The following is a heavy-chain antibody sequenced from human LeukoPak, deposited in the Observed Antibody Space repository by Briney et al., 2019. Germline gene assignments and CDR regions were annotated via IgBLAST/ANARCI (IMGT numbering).Heavy chain of an antibody. CDR1: GYTFTGYY. J-gene: IGHJ3*02. CDR2: ITPNSGGT. V-gene: IGHV1-2*02. CDR3: ARDSAVYDSSGYFLHAFDI. D-gene: IGHD3-22*01. Sequence: ASVKLSCTASGYTFTGYYMHWVRQAPGQGLEWMGWITPNSGGTKCAQNFQGRVTMTRDTSISTACMELSRLRSDDTAVYYCARDSAVYDSSGYFLHAFDIWGQGTMVTVSS.